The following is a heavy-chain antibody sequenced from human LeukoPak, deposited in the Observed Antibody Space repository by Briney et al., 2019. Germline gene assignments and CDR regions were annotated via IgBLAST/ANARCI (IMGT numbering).Heavy chain of an antibody. CDR3: ACYSNIAVVDELPAAIGGNWFDP. D-gene: IGHD2-2*02. V-gene: IGHV4-34*01. CDR1: GGSFSGYY. CDR2: INRSGST. J-gene: IGHJ5*02. Sequence: SETLSLTCAVYGGSFSGYYWSWIRQPPGKGLEWIGEINRSGSTNYNPSLKSRVTISVDTSKNQFSLKLSSVTAADTAVYYCACYSNIAVVDELPAAIGGNWFDPWGQGTLVTVSS.